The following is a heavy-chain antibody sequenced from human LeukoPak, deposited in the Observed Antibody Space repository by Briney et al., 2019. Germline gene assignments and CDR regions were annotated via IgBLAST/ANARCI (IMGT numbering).Heavy chain of an antibody. V-gene: IGHV3-7*01. CDR3: ATYINWVAGDV. Sequence: GGSLRLSCAASGFAFSNSWMSWVRPAPGKGLEWVANINHEGGDIHYVDSVKGRFTISRDNAKDSLYLQMNSLRAEDTAVYYCATYINWVAGDVWGQGTTVTVS. J-gene: IGHJ6*02. D-gene: IGHD1-1*01. CDR2: INHEGGDI. CDR1: GFAFSNSW.